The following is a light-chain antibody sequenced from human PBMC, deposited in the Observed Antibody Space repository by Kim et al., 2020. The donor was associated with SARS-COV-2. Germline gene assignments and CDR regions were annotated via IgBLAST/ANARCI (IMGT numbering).Light chain of an antibody. CDR1: SLRSHS. Sequence: ALEQTVTITCQRDSLRSHSANWYQQRPGQSPVLVIYGKNTRPSGIPDRFSRARSGNTASLTITGAQAEDEADYYCTSRDSSGDHLGFGGGTQLTVL. J-gene: IGLJ2*01. V-gene: IGLV3-19*01. CDR3: TSRDSSGDHLG. CDR2: GKN.